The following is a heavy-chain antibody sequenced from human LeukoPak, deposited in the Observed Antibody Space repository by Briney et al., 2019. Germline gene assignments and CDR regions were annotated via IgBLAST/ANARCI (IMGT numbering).Heavy chain of an antibody. Sequence: SETLSLTCTVSGYSISSGYYWGWIRQPPGKGLEWIGSIYHSGSTYYNPSLKSRVTILLDTSKNQFSLNLSSVTAADTAVYYCARGIPIVVVVAATHNWFDPWGQGTLVTVSS. V-gene: IGHV4-38-2*02. J-gene: IGHJ5*02. CDR2: IYHSGST. D-gene: IGHD2-15*01. CDR1: GYSISSGYY. CDR3: ARGIPIVVVVAATHNWFDP.